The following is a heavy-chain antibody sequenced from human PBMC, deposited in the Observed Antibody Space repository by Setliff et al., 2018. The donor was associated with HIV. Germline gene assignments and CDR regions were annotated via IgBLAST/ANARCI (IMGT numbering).Heavy chain of an antibody. CDR1: GYTFTNYG. Sequence: ASVKVSCKASGYTFTNYGISWVRQAPGQGLEWMGWISAYNGNTNYAQKLQGRVTMTTDTSTSTAYMELRSLRSDDTAVYYCARDIADRTNYYYYMDVWGKGTTVTVSS. CDR3: ARDIADRTNYYYYMDV. D-gene: IGHD6-13*01. CDR2: ISAYNGNT. J-gene: IGHJ6*03. V-gene: IGHV1-18*01.